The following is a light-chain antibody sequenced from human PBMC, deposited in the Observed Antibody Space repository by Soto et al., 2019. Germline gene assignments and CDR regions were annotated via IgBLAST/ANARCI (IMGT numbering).Light chain of an antibody. CDR1: QSVSRN. Sequence: EIVMTQSPATLSVSPGERATLSCRASQSVSRNLAWYQQKPGQAPRLLIYGASTSDTGIPARFSGSGSGTYFTLTSSSLQAEDVAFYYYQHYNNWPRTFGQGTRVEIK. J-gene: IGKJ1*01. CDR3: QHYNNWPRT. CDR2: GAS. V-gene: IGKV3-15*01.